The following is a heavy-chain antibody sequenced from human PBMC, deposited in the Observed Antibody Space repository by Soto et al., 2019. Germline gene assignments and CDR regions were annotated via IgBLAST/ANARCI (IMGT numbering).Heavy chain of an antibody. J-gene: IGHJ4*02. CDR1: GFTFSSHG. CDR3: AKDRVAVAATDNSEFDY. Sequence: PGGSLRLSCAASGFTFSSHGMHWVRQAPGKGLEWVAVISYDGSNKYYADSVKGRSTISRDNSKNTLYLQMNSLRAEDTAVYYCAKDRVAVAATDNSEFDYWGQGTLVTVSS. CDR2: ISYDGSNK. V-gene: IGHV3-30*18. D-gene: IGHD6-19*01.